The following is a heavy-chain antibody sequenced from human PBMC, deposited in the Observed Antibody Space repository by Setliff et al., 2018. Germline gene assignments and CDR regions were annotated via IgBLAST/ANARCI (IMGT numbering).Heavy chain of an antibody. D-gene: IGHD3-22*01. CDR2: VYDTGST. V-gene: IGHV4-59*08. CDR1: TASMTYYY. J-gene: IGHJ4*02. CDR3: ASRDYYDNRGSLDF. Sequence: SSETLSLTCSVSTASMTYYYWSWIRQPPGKGLEWIGHVYDTGSTKYSPSLKGRVTISMDTSVNEFSLRLTSVTAADTAMYYCASRDYYDNRGSLDFWGQGTLVTVSS.